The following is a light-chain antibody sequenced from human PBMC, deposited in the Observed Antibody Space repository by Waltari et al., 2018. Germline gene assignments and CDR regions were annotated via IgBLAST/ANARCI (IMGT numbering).Light chain of an antibody. V-gene: IGLV2-14*03. J-gene: IGLJ1*01. CDR2: DVS. Sequence: QSALTQPASVSGSSGQSITISCTRSSSALGGYSFLSWSQHHPGKAPKLIIYDVSHRPSGVSNRFSGSKSGNTASLTISGLQPEDEADYYCSSYTSIIPPFLFGTGTKV. CDR1: SSALGGYSF. CDR3: SSYTSIIPPFL.